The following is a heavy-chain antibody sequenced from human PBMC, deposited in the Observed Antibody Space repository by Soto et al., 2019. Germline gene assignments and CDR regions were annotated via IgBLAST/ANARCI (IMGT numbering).Heavy chain of an antibody. CDR2: INHSGST. V-gene: IGHV4-34*01. D-gene: IGHD6-13*01. CDR1: GGSFSGYY. Sequence: SETLSLTCAVYGGSFSGYYWSWIRQPPGKGLEWIGEINHSGSTNYNPSLKSRVTISVDTSKNQFSLKLSSVTAADTAVYYCARGPRVYSSSWYFRNWFAPWGQGTLVTVSS. J-gene: IGHJ5*02. CDR3: ARGPRVYSSSWYFRNWFAP.